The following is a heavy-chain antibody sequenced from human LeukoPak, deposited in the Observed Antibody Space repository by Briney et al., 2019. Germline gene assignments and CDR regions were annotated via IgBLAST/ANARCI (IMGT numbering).Heavy chain of an antibody. D-gene: IGHD7-27*01. Sequence: GGSLRLSCVASGFSFSDSWLSWVRQAPGKGLEWVADVKKDGSVKEDVDCVKGRFTISRDNAKKSLYLQMDSLRAEDTAVYYCATYTNWVAGDVWGQGTTVSGSS. J-gene: IGHJ6*02. CDR2: VKKDGSVK. CDR1: GFSFSDSW. V-gene: IGHV3-7*01. CDR3: ATYTNWVAGDV.